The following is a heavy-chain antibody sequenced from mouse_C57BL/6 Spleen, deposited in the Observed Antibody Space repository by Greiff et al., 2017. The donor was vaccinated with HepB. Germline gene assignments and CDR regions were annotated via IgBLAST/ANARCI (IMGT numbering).Heavy chain of an antibody. J-gene: IGHJ3*01. D-gene: IGHD2-3*01. CDR1: GFTFSSYA. CDR2: ISDGGSYT. CDR3: ARDGDGYSAWFAY. V-gene: IGHV5-4*01. Sequence: EVKLMESGGGLVKPGGSLKLSCAASGFTFSSYAMSWVRQTPEKRLEWVATISDGGSYTYYPDNVKGRFTISRDNAKNNLYLQMRHLKSEDTAMYSCARDGDGYSAWFAYWGQGTLVTVSA.